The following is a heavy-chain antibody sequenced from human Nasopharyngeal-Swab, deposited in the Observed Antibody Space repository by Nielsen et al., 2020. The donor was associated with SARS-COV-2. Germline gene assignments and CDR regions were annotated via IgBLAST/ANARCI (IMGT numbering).Heavy chain of an antibody. V-gene: IGHV3-23*01. J-gene: IGHJ6*02. CDR2: ISSSGGST. Sequence: GESLKISCAASGFIFSNFAMSWVRRAPGKGLEWVSAISSSGGSTYYADSVKGRFTISRDNSKNTLYLQMNSLRGEDTAVYYCATYCTSNRCFAARYGMDVWGQGTTVTVSS. CDR1: GFIFSNFA. D-gene: IGHD2-2*01. CDR3: ATYCTSNRCFAARYGMDV.